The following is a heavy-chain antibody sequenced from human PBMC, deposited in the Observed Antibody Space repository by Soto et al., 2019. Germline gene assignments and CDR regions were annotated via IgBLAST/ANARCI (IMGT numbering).Heavy chain of an antibody. J-gene: IGHJ5*02. CDR1: GGTFSSYA. CDR2: IIPIFGTA. V-gene: IGHV1-69*01. D-gene: IGHD2-15*01. Sequence: QVQLVQSGAEVQKPGSSVKVSCKASGGTFSSYAISWVRQAPGQGLEWMGGIIPIFGTANYAQKFQGRVTITADESTSTAYMELSSLRSEDTAVYYCAREGVDCSGGSCYRNWFDPWGQGTLVTVSS. CDR3: AREGVDCSGGSCYRNWFDP.